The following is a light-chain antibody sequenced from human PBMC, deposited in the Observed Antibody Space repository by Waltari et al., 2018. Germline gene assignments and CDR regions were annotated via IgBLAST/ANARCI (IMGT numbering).Light chain of an antibody. Sequence: QSALTQPRSVSGSPGQSVAFSCTGTSSDVGGYNYVSWYQQHPGKAPKLMIFDVTKRPSGVPDRCSGSKSGSTASLTISGLQAEDEADYYCCSYAGRYTSVVFGGGTKLTVL. J-gene: IGLJ2*01. V-gene: IGLV2-11*01. CDR2: DVT. CDR3: CSYAGRYTSVV. CDR1: SSDVGGYNY.